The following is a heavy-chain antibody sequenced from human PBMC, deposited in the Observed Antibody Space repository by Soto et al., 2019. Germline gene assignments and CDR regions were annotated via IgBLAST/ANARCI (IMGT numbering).Heavy chain of an antibody. CDR2: FDPEDGET. Sequence: ASLNVSCNLSGYPLPQLSMHWVRQSPVKGPERMGGFDPEDGETIYAQKFQGWVTMTRDTSISTAYMELSRLRSDDTAVYYCARASRSGGTRPNMYYYYMDVWGKGTTVTVSS. V-gene: IGHV1-24*01. CDR1: GYPLPQLS. J-gene: IGHJ6*03. D-gene: IGHD2-2*01. CDR3: ARASRSGGTRPNMYYYYMDV.